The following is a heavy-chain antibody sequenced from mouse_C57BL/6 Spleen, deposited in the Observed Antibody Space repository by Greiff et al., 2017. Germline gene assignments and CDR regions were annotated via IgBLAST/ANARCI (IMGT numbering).Heavy chain of an antibody. CDR3: TAGGEDSSGYDYAMDD. CDR1: GFNIKDDY. V-gene: IGHV14-4*01. J-gene: IGHJ4*01. CDR2: IDPENGDP. D-gene: IGHD3-2*02. Sequence: EVQLQQSGAELVRPGASVKLSCTASGFNIKDDYMHWVKQRPEQGLEWIGWIDPENGDPEYAAKFQGKATITADTSSNTAYLQLSSLTSEDTAVYYYTAGGEDSSGYDYAMDDWGQGTSVTVSS.